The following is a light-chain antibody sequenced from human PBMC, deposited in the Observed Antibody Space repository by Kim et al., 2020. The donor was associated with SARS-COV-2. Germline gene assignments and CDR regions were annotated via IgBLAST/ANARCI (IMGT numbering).Light chain of an antibody. CDR3: QAWDSSTWV. J-gene: IGLJ3*02. Sequence: SSELTQPPSVSVSPGQTASLTCSGDKLGDKYACWYQQKPGQSPVLVIYQDSKRPSGIPARFSGSNSGNTATLTISGTQAMDEADYYCQAWDSSTWVFGGGTQLTVL. V-gene: IGLV3-1*01. CDR2: QDS. CDR1: KLGDKY.